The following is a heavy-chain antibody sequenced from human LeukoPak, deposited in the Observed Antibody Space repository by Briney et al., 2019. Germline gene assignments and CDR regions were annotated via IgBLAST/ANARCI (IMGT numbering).Heavy chain of an antibody. Sequence: RASVKVSFKSSGYTLPDYYMHWVRQAPGQGLEWIGYIIPHSGGTRYEQKFQRRVTMTRHTSISTFYMELSSKRYDDTAGYYCSTEDKYCNNDHCRVHWGQGTLVTVSS. CDR3: STEDKYCNNDHCRVH. V-gene: IGHV1-2*02. CDR1: GYTLPDYY. D-gene: IGHD2-8*01. J-gene: IGHJ4*02. CDR2: IIPHSGGT.